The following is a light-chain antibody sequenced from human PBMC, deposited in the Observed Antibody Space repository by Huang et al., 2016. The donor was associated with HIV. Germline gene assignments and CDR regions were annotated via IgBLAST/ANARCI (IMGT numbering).Light chain of an antibody. Sequence: DIVLTQSPGTLSLSAGERATLSCRASPSISSRYLAWYQQKPGQAPRLLIYGASSRATGIPDKFSGSGSGTVFTLTISGLEPEDFAVYFCQQYGSSPYTFGQGTSLEIK. CDR1: PSISSRY. CDR3: QQYGSSPYT. V-gene: IGKV3-20*01. J-gene: IGKJ2*01. CDR2: GAS.